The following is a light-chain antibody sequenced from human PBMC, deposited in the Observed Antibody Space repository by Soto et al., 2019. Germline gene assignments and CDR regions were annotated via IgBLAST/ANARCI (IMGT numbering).Light chain of an antibody. V-gene: IGLV2-11*01. CDR2: DVN. Sequence: QSALTQPRSVSGSPGQSVTISCTGTSSDVGNYNYVSWYQQHPGKAPKVMIYDVNKWPSGVPDRFSGSKSGNTASLTISGLQAEVEADYYCCSYAGSYTWVFGGGTKLTVL. CDR3: CSYAGSYTWV. CDR1: SSDVGNYNY. J-gene: IGLJ3*02.